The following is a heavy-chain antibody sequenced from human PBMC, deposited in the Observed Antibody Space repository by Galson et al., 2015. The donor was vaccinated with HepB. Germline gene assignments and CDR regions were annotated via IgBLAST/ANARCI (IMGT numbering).Heavy chain of an antibody. CDR1: GFTFSSYW. V-gene: IGHV3-7*03. Sequence: SLRLSCAASGFTFSSYWMSWVRQAPGKGLEWVANIKQDGSEKYYVDSVKGRFTISRDNAKNSLYLQMDSLRAEDTAVYYCATQGGQYSYGYFDYWGQGTLVTVSS. D-gene: IGHD5-18*01. CDR3: ATQGGQYSYGYFDY. J-gene: IGHJ4*02. CDR2: IKQDGSEK.